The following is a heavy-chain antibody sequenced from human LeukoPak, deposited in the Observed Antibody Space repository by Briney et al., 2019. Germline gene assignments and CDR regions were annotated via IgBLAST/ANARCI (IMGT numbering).Heavy chain of an antibody. Sequence: SETLSLTCAVYGGSFSGHYWKWVRQPPGKGLEWIGEINHSGSTNYNPSLKSRVTMSIDTSKNQFSLKLSSVTAADTAVYYCASGVSGHMDVWGKGTTVTVSS. V-gene: IGHV4-34*01. D-gene: IGHD3-3*01. J-gene: IGHJ6*03. CDR2: INHSGST. CDR1: GGSFSGHY. CDR3: ASGVSGHMDV.